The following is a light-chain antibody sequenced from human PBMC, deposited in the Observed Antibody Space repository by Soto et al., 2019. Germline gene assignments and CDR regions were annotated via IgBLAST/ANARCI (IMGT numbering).Light chain of an antibody. V-gene: IGKV1-39*01. CDR1: QSIYSA. J-gene: IGKJ2*01. CDR3: QHSYSAPYT. Sequence: DMQMTQSPSSLSASVGDRVTITSRASQSIYSALNWYHQKPGKAPKLLIYAASNLQSGVPSRFSGSGSGTDFTLSISSLQPEDFATYYCQHSYSAPYTFGQGTKLEI. CDR2: AAS.